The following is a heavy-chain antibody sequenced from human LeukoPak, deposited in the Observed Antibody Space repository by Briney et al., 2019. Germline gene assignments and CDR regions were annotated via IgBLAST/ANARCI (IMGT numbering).Heavy chain of an antibody. J-gene: IGHJ4*02. V-gene: IGHV1-69*01. CDR3: ARDSWFGDSRHDY. CDR2: IIPIFGTA. D-gene: IGHD3-10*01. Sequence: ASVKVSCKASGGAFSSYAISWVRQAPGQGLEWMGGIIPIFGTANYAQKFQGRVTITADESTSTAYMELSSLRSEDTAVYCCARDSWFGDSRHDYWGQGTLVTVSS. CDR1: GGAFSSYA.